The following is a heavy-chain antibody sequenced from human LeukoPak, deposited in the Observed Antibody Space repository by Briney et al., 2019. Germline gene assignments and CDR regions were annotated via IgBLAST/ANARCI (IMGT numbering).Heavy chain of an antibody. J-gene: IGHJ5*01. Sequence: PSETLSLTYTISAASISSSSHHWGRIRQSPGKGLEWIGSIYYGQTIYYNPSLNSRVTISVVTSKDQFTLQLNSVTAADTAVYYCVRHDGRGGATMGAFDSWGQGSLVTVSS. CDR2: IYYGQTI. D-gene: IGHD4/OR15-4a*01. V-gene: IGHV4-39*01. CDR1: AASISSSSHH. CDR3: VRHDGRGGATMGAFDS.